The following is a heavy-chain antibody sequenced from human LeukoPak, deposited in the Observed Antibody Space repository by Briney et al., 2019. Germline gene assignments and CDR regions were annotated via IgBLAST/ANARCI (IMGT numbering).Heavy chain of an antibody. CDR1: GYSFTSYW. CDR3: ARLSKYSSSDYFDY. Sequence: HGESLKISCKGSGYSFTSYWIGWVRQMPGKGLEWMGIIYPGDSDTRYSPSFQGQVSISADKSISTAYLQWSCLKASDTAMYYCARLSKYSSSDYFDYWGQGTLVTVSS. V-gene: IGHV5-51*01. D-gene: IGHD6-6*01. CDR2: IYPGDSDT. J-gene: IGHJ4*02.